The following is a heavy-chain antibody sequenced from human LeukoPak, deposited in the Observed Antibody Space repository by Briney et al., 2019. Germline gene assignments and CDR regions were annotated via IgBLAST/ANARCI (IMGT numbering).Heavy chain of an antibody. CDR2: INPNSGDT. CDR3: ATQRGSNLWETDSAY. D-gene: IGHD4/OR15-4a*01. CDR1: GYTFTGYY. V-gene: IGHV1-2*02. J-gene: IGHJ4*02. Sequence: GASVKVSYQASGYTFTGYYMHGVRQAPGQGLEWMGWINPNSGDTKYSQKFQGRVTMTRDTSIRTAYMELTRLRSDDTAVYYCATQRGSNLWETDSAYWGQGTLVTVSS.